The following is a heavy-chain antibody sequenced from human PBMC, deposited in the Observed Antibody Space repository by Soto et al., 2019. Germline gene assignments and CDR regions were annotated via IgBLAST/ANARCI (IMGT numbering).Heavy chain of an antibody. CDR2: IYWDDYK. V-gene: IGHV2-5*02. CDR1: GFLLSTSGVG. J-gene: IGHJ4*02. Sequence: QITLKESGPALVKPTQTLTLTCTFSGFLLSTSGVGVGWIRQPPGEALEWLALIYWDDYKHFSPSLESRLTNTKDTSKNQGVLTMTNMDPVDTATYYCVHKGGGDRILDYWGQGTLVTVSS. D-gene: IGHD3-16*01. CDR3: VHKGGGDRILDY.